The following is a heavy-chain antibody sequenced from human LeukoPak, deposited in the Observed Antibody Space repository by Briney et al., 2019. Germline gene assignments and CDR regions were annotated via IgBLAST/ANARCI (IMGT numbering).Heavy chain of an antibody. CDR1: GYTFTSYG. CDR3: ASGVRGVITKHNWFDP. Sequence: ASVKVSCKASGYTFTSYGISWVRQAPGQGLEWMGWISAYNGNTNYAQKLQGRVTMTTDTSTRTAYMELRSLRSDDTAVYYCASGVRGVITKHNWFDPWGQGTLVTVSS. J-gene: IGHJ5*02. V-gene: IGHV1-18*01. CDR2: ISAYNGNT. D-gene: IGHD3-10*01.